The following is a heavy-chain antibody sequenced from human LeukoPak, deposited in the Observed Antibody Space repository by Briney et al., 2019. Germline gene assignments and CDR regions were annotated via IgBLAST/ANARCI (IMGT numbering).Heavy chain of an antibody. Sequence: SETLSLTCTVSDSSITSYYWNWIRQPPGKGLEWIGNIYNSGSTDYNPSLKSRVTISVHTSKNQISLKLNSVTAADTAVYYCARDKGPYWYFDLWGRGTLVTVSS. J-gene: IGHJ2*01. V-gene: IGHV4-59*01. CDR3: ARDKGPYWYFDL. CDR1: DSSITSYY. CDR2: IYNSGST.